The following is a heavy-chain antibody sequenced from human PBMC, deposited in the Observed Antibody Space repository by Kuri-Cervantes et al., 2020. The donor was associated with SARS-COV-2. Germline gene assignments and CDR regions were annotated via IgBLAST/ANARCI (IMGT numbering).Heavy chain of an antibody. Sequence: ASVKVSCKAPETTFPNYDINWVRQATGQGLEWMGWMNPNSGNTGYAQKFQGRATITRNTSISTAYMELSSLRAEDTAVYYCAKRYDTSGDYWHYFDYWGQGTLVTVSS. CDR3: AKRYDTSGDYWHYFDY. V-gene: IGHV1-8*01. D-gene: IGHD3-22*01. J-gene: IGHJ4*02. CDR1: ETTFPNYD. CDR2: MNPNSGNT.